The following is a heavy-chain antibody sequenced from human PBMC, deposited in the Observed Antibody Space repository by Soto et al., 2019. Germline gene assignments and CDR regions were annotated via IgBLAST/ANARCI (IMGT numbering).Heavy chain of an antibody. V-gene: IGHV3-49*03. Sequence: GGSLRLSCTASGFTFGDYAMSWFRQAPGKGLEWVGFIRSKAYGGTTEYAASVKGRFTISRDDSKSIAYLQMNSLKTEDTAVYYCTRDRLEQQLVGFSYYYYYYMDVWGKGTTVTVSS. CDR3: TRDRLEQQLVGFSYYYYYYMDV. D-gene: IGHD6-13*01. CDR1: GFTFGDYA. J-gene: IGHJ6*03. CDR2: IRSKAYGGTT.